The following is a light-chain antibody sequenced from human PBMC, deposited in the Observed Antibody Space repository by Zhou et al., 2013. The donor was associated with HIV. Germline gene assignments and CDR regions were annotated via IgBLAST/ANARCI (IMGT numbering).Light chain of an antibody. Sequence: DIQMTQSPSSVSASVGDRVTITCRASQAISNWLAWYQQKPGKAPKLLIFAATNLQSGVPSRFSGSGSGTEFTLTIRSLQPEDFATYYCQQSYNTPPATFGQGTRLEIK. CDR1: QAISNW. CDR2: AAT. V-gene: IGKV1-12*01. J-gene: IGKJ5*01. CDR3: QQSYNTPPAT.